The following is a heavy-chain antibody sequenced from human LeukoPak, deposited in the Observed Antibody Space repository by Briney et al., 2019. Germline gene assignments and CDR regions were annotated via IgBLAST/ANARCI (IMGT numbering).Heavy chain of an antibody. J-gene: IGHJ4*02. CDR1: GYTFTSYG. V-gene: IGHV1-18*01. Sequence: GAAVKVSCKASGYTFTSYGISWVRQAPGQGLEWMGWISSYSGNTNYAQKLQGRVTKTTDTSTSTAYMELRSLRSDDTAVYYCAREPITMVRGVTWSYGSLFDYWGQGTLVTVSS. CDR3: AREPITMVRGVTWSYGSLFDY. CDR2: ISSYSGNT. D-gene: IGHD3-10*01.